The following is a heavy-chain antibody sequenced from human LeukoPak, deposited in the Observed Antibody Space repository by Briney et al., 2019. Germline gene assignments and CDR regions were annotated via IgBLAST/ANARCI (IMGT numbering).Heavy chain of an antibody. D-gene: IGHD3-10*01. J-gene: IGHJ4*02. CDR2: IDPNSGGR. Sequence: ASVKVSCKASGYTFTDYYIHWVRQAPGQGLEWLGWIDPNSGGRNYAQNFQGRVTMTRDTSISTAYMELSRMRSDDTAVYYCARTATSGSYYSAYWGQGTLVTVSS. CDR1: GYTFTDYY. V-gene: IGHV1-2*02. CDR3: ARTATSGSYYSAY.